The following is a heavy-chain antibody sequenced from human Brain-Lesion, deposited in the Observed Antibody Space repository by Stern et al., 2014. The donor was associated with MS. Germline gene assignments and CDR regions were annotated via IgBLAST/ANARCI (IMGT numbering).Heavy chain of an antibody. D-gene: IGHD3-16*01. CDR2: IKTKKDGETT. CDR1: GFPFNTAW. CDR3: ARGGGVYDY. J-gene: IGHJ4*02. V-gene: IGHV3-15*01. Sequence: EVQLVQSGGDLVKPGGSLRLSCVASGFPFNTAWMGWVRQVPGRGLEWVGRIKTKKDGETTDYAAPVRGRFTISRDDSKNTLYLQMNSLKAEDTALYYCARGGGVYDYWGQGTLFAVSS.